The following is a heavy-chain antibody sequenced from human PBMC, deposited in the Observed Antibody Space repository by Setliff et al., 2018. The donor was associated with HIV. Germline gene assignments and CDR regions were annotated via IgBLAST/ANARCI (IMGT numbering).Heavy chain of an antibody. J-gene: IGHJ3*02. V-gene: IGHV3-23*01. Sequence: PGGSLRLPGPASGFTFTNYAMSWVRQAPGKGLEWAPAISGSGGSTYYADSVKGRFTISRDNSKNTLYLQMNSLRAEDTAVYNCAKDIGYGSGTWDAFDIWGQGTMVTVS. D-gene: IGHD3-10*01. CDR1: GFTFTNYA. CDR2: ISGSGGST. CDR3: AKDIGYGSGTWDAFDI.